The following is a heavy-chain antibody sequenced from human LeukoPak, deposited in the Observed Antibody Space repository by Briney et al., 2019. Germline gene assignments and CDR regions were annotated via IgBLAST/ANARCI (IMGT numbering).Heavy chain of an antibody. Sequence: PSETLSLTCAVYGGSFTAYSWTWIRQPPGKGLEWIGEINHSGGTDYNPSLKSRVTISVDTSKNQFSLKLSSVTAADTAVYYCARGGYCSSTSCPPDAFDIWGQGTMVTVSS. CDR3: ARGGYCSSTSCPPDAFDI. V-gene: IGHV4-34*01. D-gene: IGHD2-2*01. CDR1: GGSFTAYS. J-gene: IGHJ3*02. CDR2: INHSGGT.